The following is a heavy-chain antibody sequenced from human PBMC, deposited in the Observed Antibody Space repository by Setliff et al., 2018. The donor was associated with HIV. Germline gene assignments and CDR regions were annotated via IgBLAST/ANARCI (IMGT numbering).Heavy chain of an antibody. CDR2: ISSNGGST. J-gene: IGHJ3*02. Sequence: GGSLRLSCSASGFTFSSYAMHWVRQAPGKGLEYVSAISSNGGSTYYADSVKGRFTISRDNSKNTLYLQTSSLRSEDTAVYYCAKMRGAALNNDGFDIWGQGTLVTVSS. D-gene: IGHD3-10*01. CDR1: GFTFSSYA. CDR3: AKMRGAALNNDGFDI. V-gene: IGHV3-64D*09.